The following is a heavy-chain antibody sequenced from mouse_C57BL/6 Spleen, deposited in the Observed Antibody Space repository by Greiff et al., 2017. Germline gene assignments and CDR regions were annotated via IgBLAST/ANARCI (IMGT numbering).Heavy chain of an antibody. CDR1: GYTFTSYG. CDR3: ARSPFITTVVATRFDY. D-gene: IGHD1-1*01. Sequence: QVQLQQSGAELARPGASVKLSCKASGYTFTSYGISWVKQRTGQGLEWIGEIYPRSGNTYYNEKFKGKATLTADKSSSTAYMELRSLTSEDSAVYFCARSPFITTVVATRFDYWGQGTTLTVSS. CDR2: IYPRSGNT. J-gene: IGHJ2*01. V-gene: IGHV1-81*01.